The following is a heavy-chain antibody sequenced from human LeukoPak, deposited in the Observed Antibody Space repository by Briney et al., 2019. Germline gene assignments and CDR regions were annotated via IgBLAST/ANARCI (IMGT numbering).Heavy chain of an antibody. CDR2: ISGSSSNT. CDR3: ARATGTWGHDGFDI. CDR1: GYTFMSHG. J-gene: IGHJ3*02. D-gene: IGHD3-16*01. Sequence: GASVNVSCKAYGYTFMSHGISGVRQAPGQGRDWMGWISGSSSNTNYAQRLQGRVTMTTDTSTTTAYMELRSLRSDDTAVYYCARATGTWGHDGFDIWGQGTMVTV. V-gene: IGHV1-18*01.